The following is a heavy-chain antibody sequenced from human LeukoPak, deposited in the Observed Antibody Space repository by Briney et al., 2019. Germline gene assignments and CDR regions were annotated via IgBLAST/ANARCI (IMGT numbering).Heavy chain of an antibody. J-gene: IGHJ6*02. CDR2: IIPILGIA. CDR1: GGTFSIYA. CDR3: ARTMVRGVMVLYYYYGMDV. Sequence: SVKVSCKASGGTFSIYAISWVRQAPGQGCEWMGRIIPILGIANYAQKFQGRVTITADKSTSTAYMELSSLRSEDTAVYYCARTMVRGVMVLYYYYGMDVGAKGPRSPSP. V-gene: IGHV1-69*04. D-gene: IGHD3-10*01.